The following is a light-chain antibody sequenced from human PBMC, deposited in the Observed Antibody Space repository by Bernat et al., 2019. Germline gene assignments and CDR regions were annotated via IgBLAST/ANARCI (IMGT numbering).Light chain of an antibody. CDR2: AAS. CDR1: HDIYNY. Sequence: DIQMTQSPSSVSASVGDRVTITCRASHDIYNYLAWYQRKPGKAPHLLIYAASSLQGGVPSRFRGSASGSNYTLTITSLQPEDLATYYCQQTYTFPLTVGGGTKVEIK. CDR3: QQTYTFPLT. V-gene: IGKV1-12*01. J-gene: IGKJ4*01.